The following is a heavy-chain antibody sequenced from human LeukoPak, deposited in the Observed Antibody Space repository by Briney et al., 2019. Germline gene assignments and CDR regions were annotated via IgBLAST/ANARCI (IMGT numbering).Heavy chain of an antibody. D-gene: IGHD5-12*01. CDR1: GDSFNDYY. Sequence: SSETLSLTCAVYGDSFNDYYWSWLRQSPGKGLEWIGEVNHSGSTNYNPSLQSRVTISVDTSKNQFSLKLTSVTAADTAVYYCARWVATILHSFDIWGQGTVVTVSS. CDR3: ARWVATILHSFDI. CDR2: VNHSGST. V-gene: IGHV4-34*01. J-gene: IGHJ3*02.